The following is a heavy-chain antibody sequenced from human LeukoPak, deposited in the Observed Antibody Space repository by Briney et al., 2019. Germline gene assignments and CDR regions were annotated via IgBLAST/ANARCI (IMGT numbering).Heavy chain of an antibody. CDR2: INPNSGGT. J-gene: IGHJ4*02. D-gene: IGHD6-13*01. CDR1: GYTFTCYY. CDR3: AVGDLAAAGTGVDY. Sequence: ASVKVSCKASGYTFTCYYMHWVRQAPGQGLEWMGWINPNSGGTNYAQKFQGRVTMTRDTSISTAYMELSRLRSDDTAVYYCAVGDLAAAGTGVDYWGQGTLVTVSS. V-gene: IGHV1-2*02.